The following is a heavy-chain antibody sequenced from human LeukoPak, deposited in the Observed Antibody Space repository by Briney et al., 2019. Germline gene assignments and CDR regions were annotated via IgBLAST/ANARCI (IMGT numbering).Heavy chain of an antibody. CDR1: GGSISSGGYY. CDR3: ARHLRGVVRQDAFDI. Sequence: PSETLSLTCTVSGGSISSGGYYWSWIRQPPGKGLEWIGYIYHSGSTYYNPSLKSRVTISVDRSKNQFSLKLSSVTAADTAVYYCARHLRGVVRQDAFDIWGQGTMVTVSS. D-gene: IGHD4-23*01. J-gene: IGHJ3*02. CDR2: IYHSGST. V-gene: IGHV4-30-2*01.